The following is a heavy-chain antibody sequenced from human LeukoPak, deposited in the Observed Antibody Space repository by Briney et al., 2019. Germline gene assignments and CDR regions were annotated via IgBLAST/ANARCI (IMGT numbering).Heavy chain of an antibody. D-gene: IGHD3-10*01. Sequence: GGSLRLSCAASGAILSNHAMSWVRQAPGKGLEWVSLISGTGVTTYYAASVKGRFTISRDNSKNTLYLQMNSLRAEDTALYYCASTSMVRGVITPFDYWGQGTLVTVSS. CDR2: ISGTGVTT. CDR3: ASTSMVRGVITPFDY. J-gene: IGHJ4*02. CDR1: GAILSNHA. V-gene: IGHV3-23*01.